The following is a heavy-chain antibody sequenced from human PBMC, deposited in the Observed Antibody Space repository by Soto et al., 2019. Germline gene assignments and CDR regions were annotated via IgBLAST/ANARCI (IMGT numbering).Heavy chain of an antibody. V-gene: IGHV4-30-2*01. Sequence: QLQLQESGSGLVKPSQTLSLTCAVSGGSISSGGDSWSWIRQPPGKGLEWIGYIYHSGSTYDNPSIHSRVTISIDRSKNQFSLKLSSVTAADTAVYFCARVGQEGFDPWGQGTMVTVSS. CDR1: GGSISSGGDS. CDR3: ARVGQEGFDP. CDR2: IYHSGST. J-gene: IGHJ5*02.